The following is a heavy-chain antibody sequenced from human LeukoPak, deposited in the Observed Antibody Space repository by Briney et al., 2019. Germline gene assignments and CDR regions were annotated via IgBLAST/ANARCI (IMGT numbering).Heavy chain of an antibody. Sequence: PGGSLRLSCAASGLTFSGYAMSWVRQAPGKGLEWVSTISANGASTYFADSVKGRFTISRDNSKSTLYLQMGSLRAEDTAVYYCARGLRGWDYGMDVWGQGTTVTVSS. CDR3: ARGLRGWDYGMDV. V-gene: IGHV3-23*01. D-gene: IGHD3-10*01. CDR1: GLTFSGYA. CDR2: ISANGAST. J-gene: IGHJ6*02.